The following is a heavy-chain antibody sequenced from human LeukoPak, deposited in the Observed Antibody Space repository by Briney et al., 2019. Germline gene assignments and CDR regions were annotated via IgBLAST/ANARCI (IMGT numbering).Heavy chain of an antibody. CDR3: ARVSDYGDYKFDY. D-gene: IGHD4-17*01. Sequence: SVKVSCKASGGTFSSYAISWVRQAPGQGLEWMGGIIPIFGTANYAQKFQGRVTITTDESTSTAYMELSSLRSEDTAVYYCARVSDYGDYKFDYWGQGTLVTVFS. CDR1: GGTFSSYA. V-gene: IGHV1-69*05. CDR2: IIPIFGTA. J-gene: IGHJ4*02.